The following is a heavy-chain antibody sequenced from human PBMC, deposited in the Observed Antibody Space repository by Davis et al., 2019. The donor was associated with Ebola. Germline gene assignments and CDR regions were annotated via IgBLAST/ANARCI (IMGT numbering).Heavy chain of an antibody. CDR3: VSAGWDH. Sequence: PGGSLRLSCAVSGFTFSNYNMNWVRQTPGKGLEWVSHISDDSSSTYYADSVKGRFTISGDNAKNSLYLQLNTLRDEDTAVYFCVSAGWDHWGQGTLVTVSS. J-gene: IGHJ4*02. V-gene: IGHV3-48*02. CDR1: GFTFSNYN. CDR2: ISDDSSST. D-gene: IGHD2-15*01.